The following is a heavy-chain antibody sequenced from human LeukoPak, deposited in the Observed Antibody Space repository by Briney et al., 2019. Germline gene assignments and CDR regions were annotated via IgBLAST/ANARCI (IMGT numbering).Heavy chain of an antibody. J-gene: IGHJ3*02. D-gene: IGHD3-22*01. CDR1: GFTFDDYA. Sequence: SGGSLRLSCAASGFTFDDYAIHWVRQPPGKGLEWVSLISWDGGNTYYADSVKGRFTISRDNSKNSLYLQMNSLRAEDTALYYCTKSPGTMIGGAFDIWGQGTMVTVSS. CDR3: TKSPGTMIGGAFDI. CDR2: ISWDGGNT. V-gene: IGHV3-43D*03.